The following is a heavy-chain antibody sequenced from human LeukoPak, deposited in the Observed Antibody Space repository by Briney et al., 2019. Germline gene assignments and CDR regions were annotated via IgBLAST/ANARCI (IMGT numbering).Heavy chain of an antibody. V-gene: IGHV3-23*01. J-gene: IGHJ3*02. CDR2: ISASDGST. CDR1: GFTFSNYA. D-gene: IGHD6-19*01. Sequence: GGSLRLSCAASGFTFSNYAMNWVRQAPGKGLEWVSGISASDGSTYYADSVKGRFTISRDNSKNTLYLQMNTLRAEDTAIYYCAKVHSSGYYGWGAFDIWGQGTMVTVSS. CDR3: AKVHSSGYYGWGAFDI.